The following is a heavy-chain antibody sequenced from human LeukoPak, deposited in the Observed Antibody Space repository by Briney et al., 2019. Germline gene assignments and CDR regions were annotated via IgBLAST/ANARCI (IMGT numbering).Heavy chain of an antibody. D-gene: IGHD2-21*02. CDR2: ISSNGGNT. J-gene: IGHJ4*02. CDR1: GCTFSSDV. V-gene: IGHV3-64*01. CDR3: ARDGGTYCGGDCYGD. Sequence: GGSLRLSCAAPGCTFSSDVIHWVRQAPGKGLEYVSGISSNGGNTHYANSVKGRFTISRDNSKNTLYLQMGSLRAEDMAVYYCARDGGTYCGGDCYGDWGQGTLVTVSS.